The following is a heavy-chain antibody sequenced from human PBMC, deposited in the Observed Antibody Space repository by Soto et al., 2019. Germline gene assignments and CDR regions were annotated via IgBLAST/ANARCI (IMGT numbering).Heavy chain of an antibody. CDR2: IYSVGST. CDR1: GFSVSSNY. J-gene: IGHJ2*01. Sequence: GGSLRLSCAASGFSVSSNYMSWVRQAPGKGLEWVSVIYSVGSTYYADSVKGRLTMSRDNSKNTLYLQMNSLRAEDTAVYFCARGSTPTETRTFDLWGHGTLVTVSS. V-gene: IGHV3-66*01. CDR3: ARGSTPTETRTFDL.